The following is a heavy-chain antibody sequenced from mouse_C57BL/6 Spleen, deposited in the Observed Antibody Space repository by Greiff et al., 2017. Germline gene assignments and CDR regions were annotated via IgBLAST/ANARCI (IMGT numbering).Heavy chain of an antibody. CDR2: LYPGSGST. Sequence: QVQLQQPGAELVKPGASVKMSCKASGYTFTSYWITWVKQRPGQGLEWIGDLYPGSGSTNYNEKFKSKATLTVDTSSSTAYMQRSSLTSEDSAVYYCARRGSSLFVWYCDVWGTGTTVTVSS. D-gene: IGHD1-1*01. CDR3: ARRGSSLFVWYCDV. CDR1: GYTFTSYW. V-gene: IGHV1-55*01. J-gene: IGHJ1*03.